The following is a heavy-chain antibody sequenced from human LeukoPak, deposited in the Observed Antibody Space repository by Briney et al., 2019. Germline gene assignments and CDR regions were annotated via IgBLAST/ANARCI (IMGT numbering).Heavy chain of an antibody. CDR1: GFTFSSYA. CDR3: ARSRGTFYHYYYMDV. V-gene: IGHV3-30*04. Sequence: PGRSLRLSCAASGFTFSSYAMHWVRQAPGKGLEWVAVISYDGSNKYYADSVKGRFTISRDNSKNTLYLQMNSLRAEDTAVYYCARSRGTFYHYYYMDVWGKGTTVTVSS. CDR2: ISYDGSNK. J-gene: IGHJ6*03. D-gene: IGHD6-25*01.